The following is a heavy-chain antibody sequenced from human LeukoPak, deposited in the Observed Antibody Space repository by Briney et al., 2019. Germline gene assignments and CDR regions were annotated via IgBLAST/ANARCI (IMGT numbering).Heavy chain of an antibody. Sequence: GASVKVSCKASGYTFTSYDINWGRQATGQGLEGMGWRNPNRVNTGYAQKFNGRVTMTRNTSISTAYMELSSLRSEDTAVYYCARGVSSSWGSDYPYYTDVWGKGTTVTISS. D-gene: IGHD6-13*01. CDR1: GYTFTSYD. J-gene: IGHJ6*03. CDR2: RNPNRVNT. CDR3: ARGVSSSWGSDYPYYTDV. V-gene: IGHV1-8*01.